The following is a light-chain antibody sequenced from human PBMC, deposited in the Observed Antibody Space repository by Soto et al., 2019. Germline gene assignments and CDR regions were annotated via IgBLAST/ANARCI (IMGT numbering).Light chain of an antibody. Sequence: EMVLTQSPATLSSFPGDRVTLSCSASQSVSSSYLAWYQQKPGQAHRLIIYGASSRATGIQDRFSGSGSGTDFTLTLRRLETEELAVYYCQQYGSSPPTVGQGTRREIK. CDR2: GAS. J-gene: IGKJ5*01. CDR1: QSVSSSY. V-gene: IGKV3-20*01. CDR3: QQYGSSPPT.